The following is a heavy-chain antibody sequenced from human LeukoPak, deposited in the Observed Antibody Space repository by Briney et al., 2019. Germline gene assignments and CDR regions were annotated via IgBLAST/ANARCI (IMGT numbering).Heavy chain of an antibody. CDR3: ARVLVAGSRAFGI. CDR2: INNDGRST. Sequence: QPGGSLRLSCAASGFTFSSYWMHWVRQAPGEGLVWVSRINNDGRSTNDADSVKGRFTISRDNAKNTLYLQMNSLRAEDTAVYYCARVLVAGSRAFGIWGQGTMVTVSS. V-gene: IGHV3-74*01. CDR1: GFTFSSYW. J-gene: IGHJ3*02.